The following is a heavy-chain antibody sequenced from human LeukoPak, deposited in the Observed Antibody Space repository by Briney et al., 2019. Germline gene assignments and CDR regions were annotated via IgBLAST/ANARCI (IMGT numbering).Heavy chain of an antibody. V-gene: IGHV4-59*12. Sequence: SETLSLTCTVSGGSISSYYWSWIRQPPGKGLEWIGYIYYSGSTNYNPSLKSRVTISVDTSKNQFSLKLSSVTAADTAVYYCARRKLLSWKPFDYWGQGTLVTVSS. CDR3: ARRKLLSWKPFDY. CDR1: GGSISSYY. D-gene: IGHD2-21*02. CDR2: IYYSGST. J-gene: IGHJ4*02.